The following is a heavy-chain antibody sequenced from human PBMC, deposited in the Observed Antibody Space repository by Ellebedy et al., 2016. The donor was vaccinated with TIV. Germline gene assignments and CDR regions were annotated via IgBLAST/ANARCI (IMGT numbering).Heavy chain of an antibody. J-gene: IGHJ3*02. CDR3: ARDSTGTTFAI. V-gene: IGHV3-7*03. CDR1: RSISTW. D-gene: IGHD1-1*01. Sequence: PGGSLRLSCPASRSISTWMSWVRPAPGKGLAWVAQFSQDGSETYYVASVRGRFIISRDNADNSLYLKMNSLRAEDTAVNYCARDSTGTTFAIWGQGTTVIVSS. CDR2: FSQDGSET.